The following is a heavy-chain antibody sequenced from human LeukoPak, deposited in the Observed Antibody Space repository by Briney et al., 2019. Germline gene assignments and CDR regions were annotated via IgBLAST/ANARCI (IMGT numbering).Heavy chain of an antibody. J-gene: IGHJ4*02. Sequence: LILCSSASEFRFRSDWRHWGRQAPGKEQVWVSRVKGDGGFTNYADSVYGRFTISRDNAKNTLYLHMHSLRAEDTAVYYCVRDGDDFNFDYWGQGSLVTVSS. CDR1: EFRFRSDW. CDR3: VRDGDDFNFDY. V-gene: IGHV3-74*01. CDR2: VKGDGGFT. D-gene: IGHD5-24*01.